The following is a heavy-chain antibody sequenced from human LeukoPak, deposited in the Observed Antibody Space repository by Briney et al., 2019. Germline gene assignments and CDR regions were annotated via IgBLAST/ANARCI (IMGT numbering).Heavy chain of an antibody. CDR2: ISGSGGST. Sequence: PGGSLRLSCAASGFTFSSYAMSWVRQAPGKGLEWGSAISGSGGSTYYADSVTGRFTISRDNSKNTLYLQMNSLRAEDTAVYYCAKDRDWSQLLCLYDYWGQGTLVTVSS. V-gene: IGHV3-23*01. CDR1: GFTFSSYA. CDR3: AKDRDWSQLLCLYDY. D-gene: IGHD2-2*01. J-gene: IGHJ4*02.